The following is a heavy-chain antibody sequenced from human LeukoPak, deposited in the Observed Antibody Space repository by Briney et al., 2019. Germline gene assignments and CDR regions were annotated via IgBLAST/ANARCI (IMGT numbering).Heavy chain of an antibody. D-gene: IGHD6-19*01. Sequence: SVKVSCKASGGTFSRYAISWVRQAPGQGLEWMGVIIPMFGIANYAQKFQGRVTITADESTSTAYMELSSLRSEDTAVYYCARDRPYTGGWRGFDYWGQGTLVTVSS. J-gene: IGHJ4*02. CDR3: ARDRPYTGGWRGFDY. CDR2: IIPMFGIA. CDR1: GGTFSRYA. V-gene: IGHV1-69*13.